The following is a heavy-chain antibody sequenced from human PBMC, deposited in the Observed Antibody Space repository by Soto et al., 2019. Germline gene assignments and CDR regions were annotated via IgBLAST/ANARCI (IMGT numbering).Heavy chain of an antibody. CDR2: INAGNGNT. J-gene: IGHJ3*02. Sequence: ASVKVSCKASGYAFTSYAMHWVRQAPGQRLEWMGWINAGNGNTKYSQKFQGRVTMTTDTSTSTAYMELRSLRSDDTAVYYCASSYDSSGYYPGVGAFDIWGQGTMVTVSS. D-gene: IGHD3-22*01. CDR1: GYAFTSYA. V-gene: IGHV1-3*01. CDR3: ASSYDSSGYYPGVGAFDI.